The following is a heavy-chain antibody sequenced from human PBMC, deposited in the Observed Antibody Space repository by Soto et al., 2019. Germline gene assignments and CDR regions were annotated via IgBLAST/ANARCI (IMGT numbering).Heavy chain of an antibody. Sequence: QIQLVQSGAEVKKPGASVKVSCKASGYTFINYGISWVRQAPGQGLEWVGWVSAYIGNTNYAQSLQGRVTLTTETSTSTAYMELRSLTSDDTAVYFCARGDYYVSGTLLNTDNFYMDVWGKGTTVIVSS. J-gene: IGHJ6*03. CDR3: ARGDYYVSGTLLNTDNFYMDV. V-gene: IGHV1-18*01. D-gene: IGHD3-10*01. CDR1: GYTFINYG. CDR2: VSAYIGNT.